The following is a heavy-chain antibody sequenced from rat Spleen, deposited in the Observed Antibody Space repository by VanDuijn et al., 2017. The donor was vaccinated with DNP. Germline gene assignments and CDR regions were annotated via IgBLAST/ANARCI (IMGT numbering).Heavy chain of an antibody. J-gene: IGHJ2*01. CDR3: ARSDYPGMMY. Sequence: QVRLQQSGAELAKPGSSVQISCKASGYTFTNYYISWIKQTTGQGLEYIGYINPESGSTKYNEKFKGKATLTVDKSSSTAFMQLSSLTPDDSAVYYCARSDYPGMMYWGHGVMVTVSS. D-gene: IGHD1-4*01. CDR2: INPESGST. CDR1: GYTFTNYY. V-gene: IGHV1-43*01.